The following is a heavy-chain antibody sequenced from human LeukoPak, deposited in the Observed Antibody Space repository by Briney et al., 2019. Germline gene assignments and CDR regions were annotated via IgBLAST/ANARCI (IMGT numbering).Heavy chain of an antibody. CDR1: GYTFTNYY. Sequence: ASVKVSCKASGYTFTNYYINWVRQAPGQGLEWVGWINPNSGGTNYAQKFQGRVTLTRDTSITTAYMELSRLKSDDTAVYYCAGLPRYNWNEPLDYWGQGTLITVSS. D-gene: IGHD1-20*01. J-gene: IGHJ4*02. CDR2: INPNSGGT. V-gene: IGHV1-2*02. CDR3: AGLPRYNWNEPLDY.